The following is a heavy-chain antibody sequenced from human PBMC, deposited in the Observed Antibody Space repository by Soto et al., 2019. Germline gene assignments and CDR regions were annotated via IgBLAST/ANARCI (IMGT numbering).Heavy chain of an antibody. V-gene: IGHV4-61*03. D-gene: IGHD3-22*01. J-gene: IGHJ2*01. CDR2: IFYTGVT. CDR3: VRVLDSSWYADL. Sequence: WTWLRQAPGTGLEYIGYIFYTGVTNYNPSLSSRVTISLDTSQNHFSLKLNSMTAADTAVYYCVRVLDSSWYADLWGRGTLVTVSS.